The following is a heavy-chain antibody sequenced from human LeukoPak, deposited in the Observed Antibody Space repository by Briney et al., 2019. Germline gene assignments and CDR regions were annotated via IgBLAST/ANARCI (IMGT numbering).Heavy chain of an antibody. D-gene: IGHD1-26*01. J-gene: IGHJ6*03. Sequence: GGSLRLSCAASGFMSWIRQAPGKGLEWVSYINSGDSTVYYADSVKGRFTISRDNAKNSLYLQLSSLSSEDTAVYYCASVGRSRGALPNPNHYLDVWGKGTTVIVSS. CDR1: GF. CDR2: INSGDSTV. CDR3: ASVGRSRGALPNPNHYLDV. V-gene: IGHV3-11*01.